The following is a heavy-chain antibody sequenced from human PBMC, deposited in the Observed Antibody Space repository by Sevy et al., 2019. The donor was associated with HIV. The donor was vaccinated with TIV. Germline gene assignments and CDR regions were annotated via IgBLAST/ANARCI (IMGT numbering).Heavy chain of an antibody. Sequence: GGSLRLSCAASGFTFSSYWMTWVRQAPGKGLEWVANINQVGSEKFYVDSVKGRFTISRDNAKNSLYLQMNSLRVEDTAVYYCARPYRTDPFYYSGSSGYYYXSYXDXXXXGTLVTVSS. J-gene: IGHJ4*02. D-gene: IGHD3-22*01. V-gene: IGHV3-7*01. CDR1: GFTFSSYW. CDR2: INQVGSEK. CDR3: ARPYRTDPFYYSGSSGYYYXSYXDX.